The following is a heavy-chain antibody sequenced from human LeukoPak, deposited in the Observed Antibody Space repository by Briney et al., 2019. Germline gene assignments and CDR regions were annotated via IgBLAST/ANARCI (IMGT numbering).Heavy chain of an antibody. J-gene: IGHJ3*02. CDR3: AGESFDI. V-gene: IGHV3-30*04. Sequence: PGGSLRLSCAASGFTFSSYALVWVRQAPGKGLEWVAVISKDGNSQNYADSVKGRFTISRDNSKNTLYLQMNSLRPEDTAVYYCAGESFDIWGQGTTVTVSS. CDR1: GFTFSSYA. CDR2: ISKDGNSQ.